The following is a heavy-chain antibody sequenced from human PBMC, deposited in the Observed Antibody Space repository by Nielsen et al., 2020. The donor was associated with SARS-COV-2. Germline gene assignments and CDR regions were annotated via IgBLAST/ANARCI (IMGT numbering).Heavy chain of an antibody. V-gene: IGHV3-30*04. CDR1: GFTFKSHA. CDR3: ARETIDLTSSFVDN. CDR2: ISSDGSNE. D-gene: IGHD6-6*01. Sequence: GESLKISCAVSGFTFKSHAMHWVRQAPGKGLEWLTIISSDGSNELYTDSVKGRFTISRDNSKNTLYLHLNSLRPEDTAIYYCARETIDLTSSFVDNWGQGTLVTVSS. J-gene: IGHJ4*02.